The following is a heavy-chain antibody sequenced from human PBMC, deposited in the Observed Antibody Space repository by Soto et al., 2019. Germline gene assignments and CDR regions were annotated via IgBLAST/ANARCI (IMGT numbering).Heavy chain of an antibody. D-gene: IGHD3-22*01. CDR2: INPNSGGT. Sequence: ASEKVSCKDSGYNFTVYYIHLARHDPAQGLELMGCINPNSGGTNYAQKFQGRVTMTRDTSISTAYIDLSSLSTDDTTVYYCARGDRLKSITMIVVAPLPHVWGQETMVTVSS. J-gene: IGHJ3*01. CDR3: ARGDRLKSITMIVVAPLPHV. CDR1: GYNFTVYY. V-gene: IGHV1-2*02.